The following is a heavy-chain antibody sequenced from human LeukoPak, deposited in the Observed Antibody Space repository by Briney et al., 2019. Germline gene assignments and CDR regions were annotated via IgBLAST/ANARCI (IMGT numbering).Heavy chain of an antibody. V-gene: IGHV3-7*04. CDR2: IKQDGSKK. CDR3: TRVGYIDEGIDY. J-gene: IGHJ4*02. Sequence: GGSLRLSCAASGFTFSTYNMNWVRQAPGKGLEWVANIKQDGSKKSYVDSVKGRFTISRDNAKNSLYLQMNSLRAEDTAIYYCTRVGYIDEGIDYWGQGTLVTVSS. CDR1: GFTFSTYN. D-gene: IGHD5-24*01.